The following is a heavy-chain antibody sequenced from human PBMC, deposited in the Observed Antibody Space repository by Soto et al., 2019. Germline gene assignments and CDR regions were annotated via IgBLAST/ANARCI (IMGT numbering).Heavy chain of an antibody. CDR3: XXXXXXXXXXXXYGRVYFDY. Sequence: QVQLQQWGAGLLKPSETLSLTCAVYGGSFSGYYWSWIRQPPGKGLEWIGEINHSGSTNYNPSLKSRVTISVDTSKNQFSLKLXXXXXXXXXXXXXXXXXXXXXXXXXYGRVYFDYWGQGTLVTVSS. CDR1: GGSFSGYY. J-gene: IGHJ4*02. CDR2: INHSGST. V-gene: IGHV4-34*01. D-gene: IGHD5-18*01.